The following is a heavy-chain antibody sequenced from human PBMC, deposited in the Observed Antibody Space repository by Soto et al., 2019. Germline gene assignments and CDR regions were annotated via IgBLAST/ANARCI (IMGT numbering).Heavy chain of an antibody. CDR1: GFSFSNYG. CDR2: VSSDGNNK. J-gene: IGHJ5*02. Sequence: GGSLRLSCAASGFSFSNYGMHGVRQAPGKGLEWVAFVSSDGNNKYYADSVKGRFTISRDNSKNTLYLQVDSLRVDDTAVYYCAKDRVIQLLPIWPDPWGQGTLVTVSS. CDR3: AKDRVIQLLPIWPDP. V-gene: IGHV3-30*18. D-gene: IGHD2-2*01.